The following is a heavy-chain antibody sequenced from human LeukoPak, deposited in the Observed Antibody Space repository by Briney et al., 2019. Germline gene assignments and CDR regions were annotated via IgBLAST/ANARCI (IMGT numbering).Heavy chain of an antibody. CDR2: TYYRSKWYN. CDR3: ARVSPVNGAAFDI. J-gene: IGHJ3*02. V-gene: IGHV6-1*01. Sequence: SQTLSLTCAISGDSVSSNSAAWNWIRQSPSRGLEWLGRTYYRSKWYNDYAVSVKSRITINPDTSKNQFSLKLSSVTAADTAVYYCARVSPVNGAAFDIWGQGTMVTVSS. D-gene: IGHD4-17*01. CDR1: GDSVSSNSAA.